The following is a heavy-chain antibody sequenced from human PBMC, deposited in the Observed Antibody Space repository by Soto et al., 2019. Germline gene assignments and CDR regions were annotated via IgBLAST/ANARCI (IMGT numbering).Heavy chain of an antibody. V-gene: IGHV4-59*08. CDR2: IYYSDNT. D-gene: IGHD2-21*01. CDR1: GGSISTYY. CDR3: ARQLLPDNWFDP. Sequence: PSETLSLTCTVSGGSISTYYWSWIRQPPGQGLEWIGYIYYSDNTNYNPSLKSRVTMSVDASKNQFSLKLSSVTAADTAVYYCARQLLPDNWFDPWGQGTLVTVSS. J-gene: IGHJ5*02.